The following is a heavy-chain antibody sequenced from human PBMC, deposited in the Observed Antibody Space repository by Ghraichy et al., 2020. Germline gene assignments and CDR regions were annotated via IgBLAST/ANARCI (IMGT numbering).Heavy chain of an antibody. D-gene: IGHD3/OR15-3a*01. Sequence: GGSLRLSCAASGFTVTTYGMHWVRQAPGKGLEWVALIWYDARNKDYADSVKGRFTISRDNSRNTVYLDMSSLRPEDTGVYYCARDPYHFAPSDYFDMDVWGQGTTVTVSS. V-gene: IGHV3-33*01. CDR3: ARDPYHFAPSDYFDMDV. CDR1: GFTVTTYG. J-gene: IGHJ6*02. CDR2: IWYDARNK.